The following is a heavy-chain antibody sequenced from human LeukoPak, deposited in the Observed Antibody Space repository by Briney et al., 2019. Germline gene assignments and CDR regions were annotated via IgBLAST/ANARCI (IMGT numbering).Heavy chain of an antibody. D-gene: IGHD5-12*01. CDR2: INRDGSDK. V-gene: IGHV3-7*04. Sequence: GGSLRLSCATSGFPFSNYWMTWVRQAPGKGLEWVANINRDGSDKYYMASVQGRFTISRDNAKNSLSLQMNSLRGEDTAVYFCARAIEGAYDLWGQGTLVTVSS. CDR3: ARAIEGAYDL. J-gene: IGHJ4*02. CDR1: GFPFSNYW.